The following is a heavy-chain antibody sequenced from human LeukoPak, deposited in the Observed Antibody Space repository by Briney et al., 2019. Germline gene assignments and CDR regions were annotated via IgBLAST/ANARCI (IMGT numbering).Heavy chain of an antibody. J-gene: IGHJ4*02. CDR2: IGGSGGDT. Sequence: GGSLRLSCAASGFTFSSYAMSWVRQAPGKGLEWVSAIGGSGGDTYYADSVKGRFTISRDNSKNTLYLQMNSLRAEDTAVYYCARERWLQSGYFDYWGQGTLVTVSS. V-gene: IGHV3-23*01. CDR1: GFTFSSYA. CDR3: ARERWLQSGYFDY. D-gene: IGHD5-24*01.